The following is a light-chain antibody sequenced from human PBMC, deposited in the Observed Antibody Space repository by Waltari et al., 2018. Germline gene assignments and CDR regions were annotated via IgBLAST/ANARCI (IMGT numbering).Light chain of an antibody. V-gene: IGKV3-11*01. CDR3: QQRINWPLT. CDR2: DAS. CDR1: QSVSRY. Sequence: EIVLTQSPATLSLSPGERATLSCRASQSVSRYLAWYQQKPGQAPRLLIYDASNRATGIPARISGSWSGTDFTLTISSLEPEDFAVYYCQQRINWPLTFGGGTKVEIK. J-gene: IGKJ4*01.